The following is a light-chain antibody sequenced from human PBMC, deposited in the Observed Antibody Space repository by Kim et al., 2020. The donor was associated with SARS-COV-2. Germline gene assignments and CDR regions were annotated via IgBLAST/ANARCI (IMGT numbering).Light chain of an antibody. CDR3: QAWDSSTHVV. V-gene: IGLV3-1*01. Sequence: SYELTQPPSVYVSPGQTASITCSGDNLWDKYACWYQQKPGQSPVLVIYQDSKRPSGIPERFSGSNSGNTATLTISGTQAMDEADYYCQAWDSSTHVVFGGGTKLTVL. J-gene: IGLJ2*01. CDR1: NLWDKY. CDR2: QDS.